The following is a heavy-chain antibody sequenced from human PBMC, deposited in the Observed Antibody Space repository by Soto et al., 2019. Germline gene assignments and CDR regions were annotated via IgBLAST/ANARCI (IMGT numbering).Heavy chain of an antibody. CDR3: ARDLEIL. CDR2: IGSSIGTDI. CDR1: GISFSSYR. V-gene: IGHV3-21*06. J-gene: IGHJ4*02. D-gene: IGHD2-15*01. Sequence: GGSLRLSCVTSGISFSSYRMNWVRQAPGKGLEWVSSIGSSIGTDIYYADSVKGRFTISRDNAKNSLYLQMNSLRAEDTAVYYCARDLEILWGQGTLVTVSS.